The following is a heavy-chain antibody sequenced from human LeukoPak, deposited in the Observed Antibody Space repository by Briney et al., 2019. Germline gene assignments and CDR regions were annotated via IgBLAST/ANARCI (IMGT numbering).Heavy chain of an antibody. V-gene: IGHV3-23*01. CDR3: ATGPISLLRGSFQH. D-gene: IGHD3-16*02. Sequence: PGGSLRLSCAASGFTLRNYAMRWVRQAPGKGLEWVSSRRGSGDVIYYADSVKGRFTISRDNSKNMLHLQMNSLRGEDTAVYYCATGPISLLRGSFQHWGQGTLVTASS. CDR1: GFTLRNYA. CDR2: RRGSGDVI. J-gene: IGHJ4*02.